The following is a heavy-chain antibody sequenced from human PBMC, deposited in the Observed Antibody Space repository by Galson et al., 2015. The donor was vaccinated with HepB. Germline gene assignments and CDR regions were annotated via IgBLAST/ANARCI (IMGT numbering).Heavy chain of an antibody. J-gene: IGHJ4*02. V-gene: IGHV3-33*01. CDR3: ARGTRGAGYSSGWLFTFDY. Sequence: SLRLSCAASGFTFSSYGMHWVRQAPGKGLEWVAVIWYDGSYKYYADSLKGRFTISRDSSKNTLYLQMNSLRAEDTAVYYCARGTRGAGYSSGWLFTFDYWGQGTLVTVSS. CDR2: IWYDGSYK. D-gene: IGHD6-19*01. CDR1: GFTFSSYG.